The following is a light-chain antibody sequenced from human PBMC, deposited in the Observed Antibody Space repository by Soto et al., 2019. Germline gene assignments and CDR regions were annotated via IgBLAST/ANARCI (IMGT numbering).Light chain of an antibody. CDR2: KAS. CDR1: QTISSW. V-gene: IGKV1-5*03. Sequence: DIQMTQSPSTLSGSVGDRVTITCRASQTISSWLAWYQQKPGKAPKLLIYKASTLKSGVPSRFSGSGSGTEFTLTISRLQPYNVTVYSCPLPITF. J-gene: IGKJ2*01. CDR3: PLPIT.